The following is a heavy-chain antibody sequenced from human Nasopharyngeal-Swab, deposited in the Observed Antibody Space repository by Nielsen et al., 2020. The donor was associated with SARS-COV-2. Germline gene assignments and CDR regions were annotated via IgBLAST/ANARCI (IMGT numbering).Heavy chain of an antibody. Sequence: GESLKISCAASGFTFSSYEMNWVRQAPGKGLEWISFINRGASLIFYTDFVRGRFTISRDNAKNSLYLQMNSLRAEDTAVYYCARGDTDLVTIRDYWGQGTLVTVSS. CDR3: ARGDTDLVTIRDY. V-gene: IGHV3-48*03. CDR2: INRGASLI. D-gene: IGHD5-18*01. J-gene: IGHJ4*02. CDR1: GFTFSSYE.